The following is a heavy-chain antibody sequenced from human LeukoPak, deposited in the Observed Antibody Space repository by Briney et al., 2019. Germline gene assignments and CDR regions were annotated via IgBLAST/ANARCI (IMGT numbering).Heavy chain of an antibody. V-gene: IGHV4-59*01. D-gene: IGHD2/OR15-2a*01. Sequence: PSETLSLTCTVSGGSISRYYWSWIRQPPGKGLEWIGYIYYSGSTNYNPSLKSRVTISVDTSKNHFSLKLSSVTAADTAVYYCARVSYDAFDIWGQGTMVTVSS. J-gene: IGHJ3*02. CDR1: GGSISRYY. CDR2: IYYSGST. CDR3: ARVSYDAFDI.